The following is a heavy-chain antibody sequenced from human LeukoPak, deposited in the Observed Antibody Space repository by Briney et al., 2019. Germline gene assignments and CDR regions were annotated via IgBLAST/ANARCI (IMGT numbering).Heavy chain of an antibody. CDR2: INSDGSST. D-gene: IGHD6-19*01. J-gene: IGHJ3*02. Sequence: HPGGSLRLSCAASGFTFSSYWMHWVRQAPGKGLVWVSRINSDGSSTSYADSVKGRFTISRDNAKNTLYLQMNSLRAEDTAVYYCARGGQWLPQRAFDIWGQGTMVTVSS. CDR3: ARGGQWLPQRAFDI. CDR1: GFTFSSYW. V-gene: IGHV3-74*01.